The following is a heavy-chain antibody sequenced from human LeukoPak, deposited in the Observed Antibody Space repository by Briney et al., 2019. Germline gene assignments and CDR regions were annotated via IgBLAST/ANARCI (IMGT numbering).Heavy chain of an antibody. Sequence: GESLKISCKDSGYSFTSYWIGWVRQMPGKGLEWMGIIYPGDSDTRYSPSFQGQVTISADKSISTAYLQWTSLKASDTAIYYCARLECSSTTCPFAYWGQGTLVTVSS. D-gene: IGHD2-2*01. CDR3: ARLECSSTTCPFAY. V-gene: IGHV5-51*01. CDR2: IYPGDSDT. CDR1: GYSFTSYW. J-gene: IGHJ4*02.